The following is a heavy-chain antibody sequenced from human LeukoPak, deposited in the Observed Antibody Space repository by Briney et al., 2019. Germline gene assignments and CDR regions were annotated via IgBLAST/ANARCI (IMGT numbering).Heavy chain of an antibody. D-gene: IGHD3-3*01. CDR3: ARASNEYTIFGVVTYEYFDS. CDR1: GFTFSSYS. Sequence: PGGSLRLSCAASGFTFSSYSMNWVRQAPGKGLEWVSSITSSSSYIYYADSVKGRFTISRDNAKNSLYLQMNSLRAEDTAVYYCARASNEYTIFGVVTYEYFDSWRQGTLVTVSS. CDR2: ITSSSSYI. V-gene: IGHV3-21*01. J-gene: IGHJ4*02.